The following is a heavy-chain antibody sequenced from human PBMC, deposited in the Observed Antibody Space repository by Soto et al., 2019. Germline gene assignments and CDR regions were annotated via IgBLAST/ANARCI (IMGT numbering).Heavy chain of an antibody. CDR3: ARAGAYDSIWGTYRADWIDP. V-gene: IGHV3-21*01. D-gene: IGHD3-16*02. J-gene: IGHJ5*02. CDR1: GFTFSSYS. CDR2: ISGSGSDI. Sequence: EVQVVESGGGLVKPGGSLRLSCAASGFTFSSYSINWVRQAPGKGLEWVSSISGSGSDIYYADSVKGRFTISRDNAKNSLYLQMNSLRAEDTAVYYCARAGAYDSIWGTYRADWIDPWGQGTLVTVSS.